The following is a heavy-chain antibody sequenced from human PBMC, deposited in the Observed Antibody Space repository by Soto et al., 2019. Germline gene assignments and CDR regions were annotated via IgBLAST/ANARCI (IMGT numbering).Heavy chain of an antibody. D-gene: IGHD4-4*01. J-gene: IGHJ4*02. CDR2: INMDGSTT. CDR1: GFTFSSDW. V-gene: IGHV3-74*01. CDR3: ARGPRGLYGNDY. Sequence: GGSLSLSCAAFGFTFSSDWMHWVRQAAGKGLVWVSRINMDGSTTNYADSVKGRFIISRDNAKNTLYLQMNSLRAEDTALYYCARGPRGLYGNDYWGQGALVTVSS.